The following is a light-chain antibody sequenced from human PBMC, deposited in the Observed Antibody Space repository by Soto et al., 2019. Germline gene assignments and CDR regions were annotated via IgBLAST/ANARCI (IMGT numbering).Light chain of an antibody. CDR1: QSVSGSY. V-gene: IGKV3-20*01. CDR2: GAS. J-gene: IGKJ1*01. CDR3: QQYGSSRWT. Sequence: EIVLTQSPGTLSLSPGERVTLSCRASQSVSGSYLAWYQQRPGQAPRLLIYGASSRATGIPDRFSGSGSGTDFTLTITRLEPEDFAVYYCQQYGSSRWTFGRGTKVDIK.